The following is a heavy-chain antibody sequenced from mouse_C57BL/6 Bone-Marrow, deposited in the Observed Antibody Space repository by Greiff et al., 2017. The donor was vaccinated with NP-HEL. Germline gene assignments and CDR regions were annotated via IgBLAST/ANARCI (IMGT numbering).Heavy chain of an antibody. D-gene: IGHD4-1*01. V-gene: IGHV3-6*01. J-gene: IGHJ1*03. Sequence: EVKLVESGPGLVKPSQSLSLTCSVTGYSITSGYYWNWIRQFPGNKLEWMGYISYDGSNYYNPSLKNRISITRDTSKNQFFLKLNSVTTEDTATYYCARVWDGGDWYFDVWGTGTTVTVSS. CDR2: ISYDGSN. CDR3: ARVWDGGDWYFDV. CDR1: GYSITSGYY.